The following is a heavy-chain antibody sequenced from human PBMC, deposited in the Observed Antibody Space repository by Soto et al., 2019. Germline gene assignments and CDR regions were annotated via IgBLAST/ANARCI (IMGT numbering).Heavy chain of an antibody. D-gene: IGHD3-9*01. Sequence: VASVKVAWKAGAAGMPGYYWNRVCRALGQRKEWMGWINPNSGGTNYAQKFQGRVTMTRDTSISTAYMELSRLRSDDTAVYFCARVTAAFVWLPEGDISYPVMDLR. J-gene: IGHJ6*01. CDR3: ARVTAAFVWLPEGDISYPVMDL. CDR1: AAGMPGYY. CDR2: INPNSGGT. V-gene: IGHV1-2*02.